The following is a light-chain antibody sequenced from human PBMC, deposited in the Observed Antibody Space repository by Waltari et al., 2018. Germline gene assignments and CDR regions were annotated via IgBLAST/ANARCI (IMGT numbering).Light chain of an antibody. J-gene: IGLJ2*01. CDR3: SAWDTSLSAVL. CDR2: ETI. CDR1: RSNIGAGYY. V-gene: IGLV1-40*01. Sequence: QSVLTQPPSTSGAPGQRITISCTGTRSNIGAGYYVSWYQQFPGTAPKLLIYETINRPSGVSDLVSGSKSGTSASLTITGLQSEDEADYYCSAWDTSLSAVLFGGGTRLTVL.